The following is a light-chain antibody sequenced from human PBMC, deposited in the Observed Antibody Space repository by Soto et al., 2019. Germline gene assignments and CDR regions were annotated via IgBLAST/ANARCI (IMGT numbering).Light chain of an antibody. CDR3: QQLKNAPWT. Sequence: DLQLTQSPSFLSASVGDRVIITCRASQDIASSLGWYQQKPGKAPKLLIYAASTLQSGVPSRFGGSGSGKEFTRTISSRQPEDFATYYCQQLKNAPWTIGQGTQVAIK. CDR2: AAS. J-gene: IGKJ1*01. CDR1: QDIASS. V-gene: IGKV1-9*01.